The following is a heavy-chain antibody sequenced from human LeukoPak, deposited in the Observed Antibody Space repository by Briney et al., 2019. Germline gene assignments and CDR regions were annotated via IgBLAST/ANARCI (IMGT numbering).Heavy chain of an antibody. CDR3: ARENDSIGYYYFDY. J-gene: IGHJ4*02. V-gene: IGHV3-33*01. D-gene: IGHD3-22*01. CDR1: GFTFSSYG. Sequence: PGRSLRLSCAASGFTFSSYGMHWVRQAPGKGLEWVAVIWYDGSNKYYADSVKGRFTISRDNSKNTLYLQMNSLRAEDTAVYYCARENDSIGYYYFDYWGQGTLVTVSS. CDR2: IWYDGSNK.